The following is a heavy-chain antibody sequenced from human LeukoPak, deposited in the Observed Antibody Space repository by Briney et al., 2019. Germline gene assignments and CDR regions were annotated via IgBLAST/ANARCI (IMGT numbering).Heavy chain of an antibody. CDR3: ARPFDMVRGVTDDY. Sequence: GASVKVSCKASGYTFTGYYMHWVRQAPGQGLEWMGWINPNSGGTNYAQKFQGRVTMTRDASISTAYMELSRLRSDDTAVYYCARPFDMVRGVTDDYWGQGTLVTVSS. CDR1: GYTFTGYY. J-gene: IGHJ4*02. CDR2: INPNSGGT. V-gene: IGHV1-2*02. D-gene: IGHD3-10*01.